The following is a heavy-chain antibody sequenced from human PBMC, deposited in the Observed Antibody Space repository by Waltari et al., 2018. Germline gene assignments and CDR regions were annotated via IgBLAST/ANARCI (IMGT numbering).Heavy chain of an antibody. J-gene: IGHJ6*02. CDR3: ATDTGALWMDV. Sequence: QVQLVQSGAEVKKPGASVKISCKTSEYTFASSYVHWVRQAPGQGLEWMGRINPRGGSTIYAQRFQGRVTMTRDTSTSTVYMELSSLKSEDTAVYYCATDTGALWMDVWGQGTTVTVSS. V-gene: IGHV1-46*01. CDR2: INPRGGST. D-gene: IGHD2-21*01. CDR1: EYTFASSY.